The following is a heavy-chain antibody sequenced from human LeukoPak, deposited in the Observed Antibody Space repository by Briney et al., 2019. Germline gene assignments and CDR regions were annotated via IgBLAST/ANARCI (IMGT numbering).Heavy chain of an antibody. J-gene: IGHJ4*02. CDR3: ARGRGYYDFWSGYPVGYFDY. D-gene: IGHD3-3*01. CDR2: ISAYNGNT. Sequence: ASVKASCKASGYTFTSYGISWVRQAPGQGLEWMGWISAYNGNTNYAQKLQGRVTMTTDTSTSTAYMELRSLRSDDTAVYYCARGRGYYDFWSGYPVGYFDYWGQGTLVTVSS. CDR1: GYTFTSYG. V-gene: IGHV1-18*01.